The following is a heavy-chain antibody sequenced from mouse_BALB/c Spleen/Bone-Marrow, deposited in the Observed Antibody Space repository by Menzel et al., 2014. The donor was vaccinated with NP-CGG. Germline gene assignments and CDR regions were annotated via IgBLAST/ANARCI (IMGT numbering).Heavy chain of an antibody. J-gene: IGHJ2*01. D-gene: IGHD2-4*01. CDR2: ISSGGTYT. CDR3: ARRRDYDYFDY. V-gene: IGHV5-6*01. CDR1: GFTFSNYG. Sequence: EVQGVESGGDLVKLGGSLKLSCAASGFTFSNYGMSWVRQIPDKRLEWVATISSGGTYTFYPDSVKGRFTISRDNTKNALTLQMTSLKSEDTAMYYCARRRDYDYFDYWGQGTTLTVSS.